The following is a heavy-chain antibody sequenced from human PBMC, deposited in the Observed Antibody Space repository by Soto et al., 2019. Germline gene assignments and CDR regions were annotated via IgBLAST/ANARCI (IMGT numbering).Heavy chain of an antibody. CDR1: GYTLTELS. D-gene: IGHD3-22*01. CDR3: ATQIPGWPKGVVVITDDAFDI. J-gene: IGHJ3*02. Sequence: QVQLVQSGAEVKKPGASVKFSCKVSGYTLTELSMHWVRQAPGKGLEWMGGFDPEDGETIYAQKFKDRVTMIEDTSTDTAYMELSSLRSEDTAVYYCATQIPGWPKGVVVITDDAFDIWGQGTMVTVSS. CDR2: FDPEDGET. V-gene: IGHV1-24*01.